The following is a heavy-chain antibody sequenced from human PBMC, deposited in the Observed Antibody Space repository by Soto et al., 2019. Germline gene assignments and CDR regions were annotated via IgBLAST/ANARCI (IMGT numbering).Heavy chain of an antibody. D-gene: IGHD2-2*01. CDR2: ISLYSDGT. CDR3: AIVVPDADAWFVP. V-gene: IGHV1-18*01. CDR1: GYTLSNYG. J-gene: IGHJ5*02. Sequence: ASVKFSCKTSGYTLSNYGITWVRQAPGQPLEWLGWISLYSDGTNYAQKFQGRVSMTTDTSTTTAYMELRSLRSDDTAVYYCAIVVPDADAWFVPSGQRNLVTVS.